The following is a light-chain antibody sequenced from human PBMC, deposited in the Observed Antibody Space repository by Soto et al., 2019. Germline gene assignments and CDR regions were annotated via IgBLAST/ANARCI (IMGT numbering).Light chain of an antibody. CDR1: SSDVGGYNF. J-gene: IGLJ1*01. Sequence: QSSLTQPASVSVSPGQSITISCTGPSSDVGGYNFVSWYKHHPGKAPKLILYEVTTRPSGVSSRFSCSTSGNTASLTIAGLQADDEANYYCSSYTTTNSPYVFGTGTKVTVL. V-gene: IGLV2-14*01. CDR2: EVT. CDR3: SSYTTTNSPYV.